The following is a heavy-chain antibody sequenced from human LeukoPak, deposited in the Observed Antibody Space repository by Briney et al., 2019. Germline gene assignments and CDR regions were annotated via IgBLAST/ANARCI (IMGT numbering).Heavy chain of an antibody. D-gene: IGHD1-1*01. CDR2: ISSSSSYI. CDR3: ARGQTGTGDY. Sequence: GGSLRLSCAASGFTFSDYGMSWVRQAPGKGLEWVSSISSSSSYIYYADSVKGRFTISRDNAKNSLYLQMNSLRAEDTAVYYCARGQTGTGDYWGQGALVTVSS. V-gene: IGHV3-21*01. J-gene: IGHJ4*02. CDR1: GFTFSDYG.